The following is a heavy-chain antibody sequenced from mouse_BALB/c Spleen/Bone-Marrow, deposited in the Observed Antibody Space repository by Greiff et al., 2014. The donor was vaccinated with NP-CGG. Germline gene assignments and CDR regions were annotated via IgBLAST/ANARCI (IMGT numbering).Heavy chain of an antibody. CDR1: GYTFTSYW. V-gene: IGHV1S81*02. Sequence: VQLQESGAELVKPGASVKLSCKASGYTFTSYWMHWVKQRPGQGLEWIGEINPSNGRTNYNEKFKSKATPTVDKSSSTAYMLLSSLTSEDSAVYYCARWGITLAYWGQGTLVTVSA. CDR3: ARWGITLAY. CDR2: INPSNGRT. J-gene: IGHJ3*01. D-gene: IGHD2-4*01.